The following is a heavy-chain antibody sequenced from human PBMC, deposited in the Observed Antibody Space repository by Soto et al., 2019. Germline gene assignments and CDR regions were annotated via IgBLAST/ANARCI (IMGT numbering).Heavy chain of an antibody. Sequence: ASVKVSCKASGYTFTSYYMHWVRQAPGQGLEWMGIINPSGGSTSYAQKFQGRVTMTRDTSTSTVYMELSSLRSEDTAVYYCARDFLHGGNRGVFDYWGQGTLVTVSS. CDR2: INPSGGST. J-gene: IGHJ4*02. CDR1: GYTFTSYY. CDR3: ARDFLHGGNRGVFDY. D-gene: IGHD7-27*01. V-gene: IGHV1-46*01.